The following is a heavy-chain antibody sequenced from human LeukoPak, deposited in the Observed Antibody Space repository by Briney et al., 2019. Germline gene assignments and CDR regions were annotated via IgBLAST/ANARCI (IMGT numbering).Heavy chain of an antibody. J-gene: IGHJ4*02. V-gene: IGHV1-69*05. D-gene: IGHD6-13*01. CDR2: IIPIFGTA. CDR3: ARGGIAAARIDY. Sequence: GASVKVSCKASGGTFSSYAISWVRQAPGQGLEWMGGIIPIFGTANYAQKLQGRVTMTTDTSTHTAYMELRSLRSDDTAVYYCARGGIAAARIDYWGQGTLVTVSS. CDR1: GGTFSSYA.